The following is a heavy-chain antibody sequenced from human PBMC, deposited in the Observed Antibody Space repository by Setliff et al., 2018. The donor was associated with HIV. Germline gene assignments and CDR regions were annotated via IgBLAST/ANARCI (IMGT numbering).Heavy chain of an antibody. CDR3: ARGSLRGVLALGMDV. CDR2: IKQDGSEK. CDR1: GFTFSSYW. Sequence: PSETLSLSCAASGFTFSSYWMSWVRQAPGKGLEWVADIKQDGSEKYYLDSVKGRFTISRDNAKNSLYLQMNSLRAEDTAIYYCARGSLRGVLALGMDVWGQGTTVTVSS. D-gene: IGHD3-10*01. V-gene: IGHV3-7*02. J-gene: IGHJ6*02.